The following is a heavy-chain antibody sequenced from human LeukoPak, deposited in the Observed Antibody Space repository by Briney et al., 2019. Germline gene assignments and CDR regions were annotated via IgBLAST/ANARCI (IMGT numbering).Heavy chain of an antibody. CDR3: ASTSLGVIYYDSRELPDY. V-gene: IGHV4-39*01. D-gene: IGHD3-22*01. Sequence: PSETLSLTCTVSGGSISSSSYSWGWIRQPRGKGLEWIGSIYYSGSTYYNPSLKSRVTISVDTSKNQFSLKLSSVTAADTAVYYCASTSLGVIYYDSRELPDYWGQGTLVTVSS. CDR2: IYYSGST. CDR1: GGSISSSSYS. J-gene: IGHJ4*02.